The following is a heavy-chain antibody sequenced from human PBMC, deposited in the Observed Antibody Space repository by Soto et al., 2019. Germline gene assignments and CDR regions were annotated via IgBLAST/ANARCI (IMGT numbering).Heavy chain of an antibody. J-gene: IGHJ4*02. D-gene: IGHD3-16*01. CDR3: ARRYGGNFDY. CDR1: GGYMSSYY. CDR2: IYYSGST. V-gene: IGHV4-59*01. Sequence: TLPLSYNVSGGYMSSYYWSWIRQPTGKGLEWIGYIYYSGSTNYNPSLKSRVTISVDTSKNQFSLKLSSVTAADTAVYYCARRYGGNFDYWGQGTLLTVSS.